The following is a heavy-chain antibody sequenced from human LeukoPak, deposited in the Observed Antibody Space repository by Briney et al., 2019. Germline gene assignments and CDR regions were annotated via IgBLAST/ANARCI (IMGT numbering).Heavy chain of an antibody. CDR3: AREDIVVVPAANWFDP. CDR1: GYTFTGYY. Sequence: ASVKVSCMASGYTFTGYYMHWVRQAPGQGLEWMGWINPNSGGTNYAQKFQGRVTMTRDTSISTAYMELSRLRSDDTAVYYCAREDIVVVPAANWFDPWGQGTLVTVSS. CDR2: INPNSGGT. J-gene: IGHJ5*02. V-gene: IGHV1-2*02. D-gene: IGHD2-2*01.